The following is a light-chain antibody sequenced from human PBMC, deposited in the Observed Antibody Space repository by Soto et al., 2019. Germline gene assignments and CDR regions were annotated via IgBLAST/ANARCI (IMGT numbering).Light chain of an antibody. CDR1: QSVSSSY. CDR3: QQYGSSPPT. J-gene: IGKJ1*01. V-gene: IGKV3-20*01. CDR2: GAS. Sequence: EIVLTQSPGTLSLSPGERATLSCRASQSVSSSYLAWYQQKPGQAPRLLIYGASSRATGIPDRFSGSGSGTAFTLTISRLEPEDFAVYYCQQYGSSPPTFGTGTKVEIK.